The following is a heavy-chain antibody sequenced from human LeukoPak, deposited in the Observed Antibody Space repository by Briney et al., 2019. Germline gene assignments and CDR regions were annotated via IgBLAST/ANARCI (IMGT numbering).Heavy chain of an antibody. CDR2: LNPNSGNT. V-gene: IGHV1-8*03. CDR3: ASAYCSSTSCYLRFDP. CDR1: GDTFSSYT. J-gene: IGHJ5*02. Sequence: ASEKVSCKACGDTFSSYTLIWVRQPPGQGLEWMGWLNPNSGNTRYAQKFQGRDTITRNTSISTAYMELSSMRCEDTVVYYCASAYCSSTSCYLRFDPWGQGTLVTVSS. D-gene: IGHD2-2*01.